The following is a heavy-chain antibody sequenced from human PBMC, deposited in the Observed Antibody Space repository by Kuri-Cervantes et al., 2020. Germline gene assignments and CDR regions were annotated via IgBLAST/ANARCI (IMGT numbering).Heavy chain of an antibody. CDR2: ISYDGSNK. CDR1: GFTFSSYW. CDR3: SAGDWFDP. J-gene: IGHJ5*02. V-gene: IGHV3-30-3*01. Sequence: GGSLRLSCAASGFTFSSYWMSWVRQAPGKGLEWVAVISYDGSNKYYADSVKGRFTISRDNSKNTLYLQMNSLKTEDTAVYYCSAGDWFDPWGQGTLVTVSS.